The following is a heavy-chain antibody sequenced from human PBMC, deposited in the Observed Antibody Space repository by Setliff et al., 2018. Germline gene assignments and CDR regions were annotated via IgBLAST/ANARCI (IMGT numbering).Heavy chain of an antibody. Sequence: SETLSLTCTVSGGSISSGGYYWSWIRQHPGKGLEWIGYFYYSGSTSYNPSLKSLVTISVDTSKNQFSLKLSSVTAADTAVYYCARSLGSGSYYGSRPFHSDYWGQGILVTVSS. D-gene: IGHD3-10*01. CDR1: GGSISSGGYY. J-gene: IGHJ4*02. CDR2: FYYSGST. V-gene: IGHV4-31*01. CDR3: ARSLGSGSYYGSRPFHSDY.